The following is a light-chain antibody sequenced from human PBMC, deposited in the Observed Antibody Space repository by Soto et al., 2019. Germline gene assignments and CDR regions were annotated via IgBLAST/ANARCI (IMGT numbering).Light chain of an antibody. CDR2: GNS. V-gene: IGLV1-40*01. J-gene: IGLJ3*02. Sequence: QSVLTQPPSVSGAPGQGVTISCTGSSSNFGAGYDVHWYQQLPGTAPKLLIYGNSNRPSGVPDRFSGSKSGTSASLAITGLQAEDEADYYCQSYDSSLSGSWVFGGGTQLTVL. CDR1: SSNFGAGYD. CDR3: QSYDSSLSGSWV.